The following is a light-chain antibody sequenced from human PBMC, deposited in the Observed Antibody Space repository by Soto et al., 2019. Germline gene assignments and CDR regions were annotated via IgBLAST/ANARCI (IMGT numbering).Light chain of an antibody. Sequence: QSALTQPASVSGSPGQSITISCTGTSRDVGAYDYVSWYLQYPDKAPQLLIYYVDHRPSGVSSRFSGSKSGNTASLTISGLRAEEEGDYYCCSYADGSIYFFGTGTKVTVL. CDR1: SRDVGAYDY. V-gene: IGLV2-14*03. CDR2: YVD. CDR3: CSYADGSIYF. J-gene: IGLJ1*01.